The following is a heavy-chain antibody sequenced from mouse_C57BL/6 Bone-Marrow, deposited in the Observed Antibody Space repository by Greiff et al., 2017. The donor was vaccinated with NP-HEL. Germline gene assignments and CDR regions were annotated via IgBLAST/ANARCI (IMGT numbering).Heavy chain of an antibody. CDR2: IHPNSGST. CDR1: GYTFTSYW. CDR3: ARTLSTMVTYYFDY. V-gene: IGHV1-64*01. J-gene: IGHJ2*01. D-gene: IGHD2-2*01. Sequence: VQLQQPGAELVKPGASVKLSCKASGYTFTSYWMHWVKQRPGQGLEWIGMIHPNSGSTNYNEKFKSKATLTVDKSSSTAYMQLSSLTSEDSAVYYCARTLSTMVTYYFDYWGQGTTLTVSS.